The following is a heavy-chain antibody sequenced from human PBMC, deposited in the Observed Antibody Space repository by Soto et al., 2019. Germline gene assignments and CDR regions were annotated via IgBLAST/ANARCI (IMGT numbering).Heavy chain of an antibody. CDR3: ARVDTAMAHTFNLDY. V-gene: IGHV3-30-3*01. J-gene: IGHJ4*02. Sequence: PAGCLTLSCAAAAFTSSSHAMRWVRQLAGKGLEWVAVITHDGSKRNYAHNVKGRFTITGDNSTNTLYMQLSSLRAEDTAVYYCARVDTAMAHTFNLDYWGQGTLVTVSS. CDR1: AFTSSSHA. D-gene: IGHD5-18*01. CDR2: ITHDGSKR.